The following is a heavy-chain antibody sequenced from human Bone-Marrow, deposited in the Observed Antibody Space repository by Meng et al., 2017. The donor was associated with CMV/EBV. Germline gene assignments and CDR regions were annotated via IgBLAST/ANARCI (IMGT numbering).Heavy chain of an antibody. Sequence: SETLSLTCAVYGGSFSGYYWSWIRQPPGKGLEWIGEINHSGSTNYNPSLKSRVTISVDTSKNQFSLKLSSVNAADTAVYYCARTDSSSSYYRGYYYGMDVWGQGTTVTVSS. CDR3: ARTDSSSSYYRGYYYGMDV. J-gene: IGHJ6*02. V-gene: IGHV4-34*01. CDR1: GGSFSGYY. CDR2: INHSGST. D-gene: IGHD6-6*01.